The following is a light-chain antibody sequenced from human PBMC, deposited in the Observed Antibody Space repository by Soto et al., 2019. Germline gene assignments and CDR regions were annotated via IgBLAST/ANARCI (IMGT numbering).Light chain of an antibody. CDR1: QSVSSSY. CDR3: QQYRTS. Sequence: EIVLTQSPGTLSLSPGERATLSCRASQSVSSSYLAWYQQKPGQAPRQLIYGATSRATGIPDRFSGSGSGTDLTRDITRLEPEDFAVYYCQQYRTSFGGGTRVEIK. V-gene: IGKV3-20*01. J-gene: IGKJ4*01. CDR2: GAT.